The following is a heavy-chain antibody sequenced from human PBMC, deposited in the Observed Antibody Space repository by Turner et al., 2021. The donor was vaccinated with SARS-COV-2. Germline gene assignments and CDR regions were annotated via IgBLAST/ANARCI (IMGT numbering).Heavy chain of an antibody. D-gene: IGHD3-10*01. CDR1: GGSISSYY. CDR2: IYYRGST. J-gene: IGHJ5*02. V-gene: IGHV4-59*01. Sequence: QLQLQESGPGLVKPSETLSLTCTVSGGSISSYYWAWIRQPPGKRLEWIGYIYYRGSTNYNPSLKSRVTISVDTSKNQFSLKLTSVTAADTAVYFCARELTNNWFDPWGQGTLVTVSS. CDR3: ARELTNNWFDP.